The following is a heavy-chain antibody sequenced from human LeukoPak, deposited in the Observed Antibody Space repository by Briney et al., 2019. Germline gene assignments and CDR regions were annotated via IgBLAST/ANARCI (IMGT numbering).Heavy chain of an antibody. J-gene: IGHJ4*02. CDR3: ARGRQGQFDY. CDR1: GGSISSGSYY. Sequence: SETLSLTCTVSGGSISSGSYYWSWIRQPAGKGLEWIGRIYTSGSTNYNPSLKSRVTISVDTSKNQFSLKLSSVTAADTAVYYCARGRQGQFDYWGQGTLVTVSS. CDR2: IYTSGST. V-gene: IGHV4-61*02.